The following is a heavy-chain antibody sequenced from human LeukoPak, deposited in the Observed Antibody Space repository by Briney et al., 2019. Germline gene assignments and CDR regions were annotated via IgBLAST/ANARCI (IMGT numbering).Heavy chain of an antibody. CDR3: ARDDA. J-gene: IGHJ5*02. CDR1: GFTFSNYG. CDR2: IWYDGSNK. V-gene: IGHV3-33*01. Sequence: GGSLRLSCAASGFTFSNYGMHWVRQASGKGLEWVAAIWYDGSNKNYVDSVKGRFIISRDNSKNTLYLQMNSLRADDTAVYYCARDDAWGQGTLVTVSS.